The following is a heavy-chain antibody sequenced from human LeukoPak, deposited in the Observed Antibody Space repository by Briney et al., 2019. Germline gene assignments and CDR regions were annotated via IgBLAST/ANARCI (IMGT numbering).Heavy chain of an antibody. V-gene: IGHV3-23*01. D-gene: IGHD5-18*01. CDR1: GFTFSSYS. CDR3: AKGNRGSYGYVDY. Sequence: PGGSLRLSCAASGFTFSSYSMTWVRQAPGKGLEWVSGISGSGGSTYYADSVKGRFTISRDNSENTLYLQMNSLRAEDTAVYYCAKGNRGSYGYVDYWGQGTLVTVSS. CDR2: ISGSGGST. J-gene: IGHJ4*02.